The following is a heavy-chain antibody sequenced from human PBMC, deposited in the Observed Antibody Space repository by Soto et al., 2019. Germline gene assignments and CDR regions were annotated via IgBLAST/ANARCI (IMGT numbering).Heavy chain of an antibody. J-gene: IGHJ6*02. CDR3: TTEDGSGSYYNLGYYGMDV. D-gene: IGHD3-10*01. CDR1: GFTFSNAW. V-gene: IGHV3-15*07. CDR2: IKSKTDGGTT. Sequence: GGSLRLSCAASGFTFSNAWMNWVRQAPGKGLEWVGRIKSKTDGGTTDYAAPVKGRFTISRDDSKNTLYLQMNSLKTEDTAVYYCTTEDGSGSYYNLGYYGMDVWGQGTTVTVSS.